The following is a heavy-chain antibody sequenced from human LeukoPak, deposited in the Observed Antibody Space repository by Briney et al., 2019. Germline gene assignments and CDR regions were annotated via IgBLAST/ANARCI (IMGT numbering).Heavy chain of an antibody. D-gene: IGHD4-17*01. Sequence: GGSLRLSCAASGFTFSSYAMHWVRQAPGKGLEWVAVIRYDGSDKYYGDSVKGRFTISRDHSKNTLYLQMNSLRPEDTAVYYCAKDWALYRDYVAYFESWGQGTLVTVSS. CDR2: IRYDGSDK. J-gene: IGHJ5*01. CDR1: GFTFSSYA. V-gene: IGHV3-30*18. CDR3: AKDWALYRDYVAYFES.